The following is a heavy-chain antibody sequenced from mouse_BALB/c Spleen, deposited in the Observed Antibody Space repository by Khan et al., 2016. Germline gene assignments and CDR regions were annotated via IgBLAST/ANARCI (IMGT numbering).Heavy chain of an antibody. CDR1: GLYIKDTY. D-gene: IGHD6-1*01. CDR3: ARRVTN. CDR2: IDPPNGNT. Sequence: VRLQQSGAELVKSGATVKLSCTASGLYIKDTYMHWLKQWPEQGLEWIGRIDPPNGNTNYDPKFQSKATITADTSTNNTYLQLSSLTTEATAAYYCARRVTNWGQGTPLTVSA. J-gene: IGHJ2*01. V-gene: IGHV14-3*02.